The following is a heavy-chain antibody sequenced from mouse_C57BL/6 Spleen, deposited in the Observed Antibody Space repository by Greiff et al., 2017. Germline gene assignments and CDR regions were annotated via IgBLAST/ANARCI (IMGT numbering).Heavy chain of an antibody. CDR1: GFTFSSYA. V-gene: IGHV5-9-1*02. D-gene: IGHD2-3*01. CDR2: ISSGGDYI. J-gene: IGHJ3*01. CDR3: TSLYDGHYRDWFAY. Sequence: EVKLVESGEGLVKPGGSLKLSCAASGFTFSSYAMSWVRQTPEKRLEWVAYISSGGDYIYYADTVKGRFTISRDNARNTLYLQMSSLKSEDTAMYYCTSLYDGHYRDWFAYWGQGTLVTVSA.